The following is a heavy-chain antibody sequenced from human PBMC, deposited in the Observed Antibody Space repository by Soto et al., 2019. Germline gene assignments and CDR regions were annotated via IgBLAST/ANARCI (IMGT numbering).Heavy chain of an antibody. J-gene: IGHJ4*02. CDR3: AKDFNYDFWSGIIALGGLDY. D-gene: IGHD3-3*01. V-gene: IGHV3-30*18. Sequence: GGSLRLSCAASGFTFSSYGMHWVRQAPGKGLEWVAVISYDGSNKYYADSVKGRFTISRDNSKNTLYLQMNSLRAEDTAVYYCAKDFNYDFWSGIIALGGLDYWGQGTLVTVSS. CDR1: GFTFSSYG. CDR2: ISYDGSNK.